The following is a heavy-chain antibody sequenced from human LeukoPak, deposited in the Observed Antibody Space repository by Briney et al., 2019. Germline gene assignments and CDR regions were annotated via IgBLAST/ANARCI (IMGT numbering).Heavy chain of an antibody. V-gene: IGHV1-69*06. J-gene: IGHJ4*02. CDR2: IIPIFGTA. CDR1: GCTFSIYA. D-gene: IGHD2-2*01. Sequence: PSVTVSCKASGCTFSIYAISWVRQAPGQGLEWMGRIIPIFGTANYAQKFQGRVTITADKSTSTAYMELSSLRSEDTAVYYCAGTPIVVVPAALPYWGQGTLVSVPS. CDR3: AGTPIVVVPAALPY.